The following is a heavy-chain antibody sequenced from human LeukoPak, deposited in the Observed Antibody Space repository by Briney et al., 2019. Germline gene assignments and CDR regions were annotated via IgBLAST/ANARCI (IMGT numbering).Heavy chain of an antibody. D-gene: IGHD2-15*01. CDR1: GFTFSSYS. CDR3: ARDEVVVVAIIDY. V-gene: IGHV3-48*01. Sequence: GGSLRLSCAASGFTFSSYSMNWVRQAPGKGLEWVSYISSSSSTIYYADSVKGRFTISRDNAKNSLYLQMNSLRAEDTAVYYCARDEVVVVAIIDYWGQGTLVTVSS. CDR2: ISSSSSTI. J-gene: IGHJ4*02.